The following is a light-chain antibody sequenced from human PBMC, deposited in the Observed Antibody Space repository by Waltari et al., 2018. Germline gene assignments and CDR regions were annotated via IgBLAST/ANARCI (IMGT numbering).Light chain of an antibody. CDR2: GAS. J-gene: IGKJ2*01. CDR1: QSVTSN. Sequence: EIVMTQSPATLSVSPGESATLSCRASQSVTSNLAWYQNKPGQAPRLLIYGASTRATGVPARFSGSGSGTEFTLTISSLQSEDFAVYYCQQYDNWPPRYTFGQGTKLEIK. V-gene: IGKV3-15*01. CDR3: QQYDNWPPRYT.